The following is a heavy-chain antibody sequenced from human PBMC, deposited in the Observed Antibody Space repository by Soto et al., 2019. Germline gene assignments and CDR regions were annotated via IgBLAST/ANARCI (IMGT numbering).Heavy chain of an antibody. V-gene: IGHV3-33*01. J-gene: IGHJ6*03. D-gene: IGHD4-17*01. Sequence: QVQLVESGGGVVQPGRSLRLSCAASGFTFSNYAMHWVRQAPGKGLEWVTIIWYDGSKKNYTDSVKGRFTTSRDNSKNTLYLQMNSLRVEDTAVYYCARDSGGDYHNYYMDVWGTGTTVTVSS. CDR1: GFTFSNYA. CDR3: ARDSGGDYHNYYMDV. CDR2: IWYDGSKK.